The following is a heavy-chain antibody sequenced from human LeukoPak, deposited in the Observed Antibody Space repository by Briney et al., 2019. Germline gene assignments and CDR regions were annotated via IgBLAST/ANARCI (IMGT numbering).Heavy chain of an antibody. CDR3: ARFGSYYSDYYYYGMDV. V-gene: IGHV4-34*01. D-gene: IGHD1-26*01. Sequence: SETLSLTCAVYGGSFSGYYWSWLRQPPGKGLEWIGEINHSGSTNYNPSLKSRVTISVDTSKNQFSLKLSSVTAADTAVYYCARFGSYYSDYYYYGMDVWGQGTTVTVSS. J-gene: IGHJ6*02. CDR2: INHSGST. CDR1: GGSFSGYY.